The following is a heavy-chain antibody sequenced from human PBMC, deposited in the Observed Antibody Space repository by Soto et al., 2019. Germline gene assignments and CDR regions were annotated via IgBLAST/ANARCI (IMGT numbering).Heavy chain of an antibody. CDR3: ARQHNDLWSDSPDFDY. CDR2: ISAYNGKA. D-gene: IGHD3-3*01. J-gene: IGHJ4*02. Sequence: ASVKVSCKASGGTFSSYAISWVRQAPGQGLEWMGWISAYNGKANYAHNIQGRVTMTIDTSTSTAYMELRSLRSDDTAVYYCARQHNDLWSDSPDFDYWGQGTLVTVSS. V-gene: IGHV1-18*01. CDR1: GGTFSSYA.